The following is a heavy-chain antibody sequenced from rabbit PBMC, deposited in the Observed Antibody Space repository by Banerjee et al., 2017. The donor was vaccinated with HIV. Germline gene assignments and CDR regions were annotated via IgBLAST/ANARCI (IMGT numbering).Heavy chain of an antibody. J-gene: IGHJ4*01. CDR2: IDPFFGTT. V-gene: IGHV1S7*01. CDR3: ARDPAYASGSGSAIHYL. D-gene: IGHD1-1*01. Sequence: QLVESGGGLVRPEGSLKLSCTASGFSFSSYYMSWVRQAPGKGLEWIGYIDPFFGTTYYANWVNGRFTISNDNAQNTVFLRMTSLTVADTATYFCARDPAYASGSGSAIHYLWGPGTLVTVS. CDR1: GFSFSSYY.